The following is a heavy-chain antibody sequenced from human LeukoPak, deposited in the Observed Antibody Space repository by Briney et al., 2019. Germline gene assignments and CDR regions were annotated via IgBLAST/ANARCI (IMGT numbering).Heavy chain of an antibody. CDR1: GYTFTTYG. CDR3: ARGSIRVERRFGLVY. J-gene: IGHJ4*02. D-gene: IGHD1-1*01. Sequence: GASVKVSCKASGYTFTTYGISWVRQAPGQGLEWMGWISGYDGDTNFAQKLQGRVTLTTDTSTSTAYMELRSLRSDDTAVYYCARGSIRVERRFGLVYWGQGTLVTVSS. CDR2: ISGYDGDT. V-gene: IGHV1-18*01.